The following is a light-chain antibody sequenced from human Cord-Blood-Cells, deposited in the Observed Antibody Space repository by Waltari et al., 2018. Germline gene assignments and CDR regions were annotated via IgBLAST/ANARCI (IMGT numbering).Light chain of an antibody. CDR2: EEN. CDR3: QSYDSSSLWV. J-gene: IGLJ3*02. CDR1: SGSIASNY. V-gene: IGLV6-57*01. Sequence: NFMMTQPHSVSESPGKTVTISCTRSSGSIASNYVQWYQQSPGSSPTTVIYEENQRPSGVPGRFSGSIYSSSNSASLAISGLKTEDEADYSCQSYDSSSLWVFGGGTKLTVL.